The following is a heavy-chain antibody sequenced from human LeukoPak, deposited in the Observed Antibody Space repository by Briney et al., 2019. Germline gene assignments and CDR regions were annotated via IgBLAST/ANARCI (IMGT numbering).Heavy chain of an antibody. CDR1: GGSISSGDYY. D-gene: IGHD2-21*01. Sequence: SETLSLTCTVSGGSISSGDYYWSWIRQPPGKGLERIGYIYYSGSTYYNPSLKSRVTISVDTSKNQFSLKLSSVTAADTAVYYCARVQSIFFDYWGQGTLVTVSS. J-gene: IGHJ4*02. V-gene: IGHV4-30-4*08. CDR3: ARVQSIFFDY. CDR2: IYYSGST.